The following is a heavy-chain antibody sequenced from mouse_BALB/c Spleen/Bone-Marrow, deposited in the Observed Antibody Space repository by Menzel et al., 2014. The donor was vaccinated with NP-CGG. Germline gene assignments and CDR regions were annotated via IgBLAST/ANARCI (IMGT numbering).Heavy chain of an antibody. V-gene: IGHV4-1*02. D-gene: IGHD2-3*01. CDR2: INPDSSTI. CDR3: SRLGYYGGFAH. Sequence: EVKLVESGGGLVQPGGSLKLSCAASGFDFSRYWMSWVRQAPGKGLQWIGEINPDSSTINYTPSLKDKFIISRDNAKNTLYLQMGKVRSEDTGLYYCSRLGYYGGFAHWGQGTLVTVSA. CDR1: GFDFSRYW. J-gene: IGHJ3*01.